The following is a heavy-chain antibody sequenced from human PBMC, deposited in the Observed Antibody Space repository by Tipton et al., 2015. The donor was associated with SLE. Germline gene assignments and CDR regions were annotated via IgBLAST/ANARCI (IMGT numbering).Heavy chain of an antibody. CDR2: ISSNGGST. CDR3: ARDGGAY. V-gene: IGHV3-64*02. Sequence: SLRLSCAASGFTFSSYAMHWVRQAPGKGLEYVSAISSNGGSTYYADSVKGRFTISRDNSKNTLYLQMGSLRAEDMAVYYCARDGGAYWGQGPLVTVSS. J-gene: IGHJ1*01. D-gene: IGHD3-16*01. CDR1: GFTFSSYA.